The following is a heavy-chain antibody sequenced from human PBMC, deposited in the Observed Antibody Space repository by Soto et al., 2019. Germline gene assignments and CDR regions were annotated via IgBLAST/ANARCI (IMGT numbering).Heavy chain of an antibody. CDR3: ARGNYGDYSDSFDI. Sequence: QVQLVQSGAEVKKPGSSVKVSCKASGGTFISFAINWVRQAPGQGLEWMGEITPISGTTNYAQKFQGRVTMTVDESTISAFMELSSLTAEDTAVFYCARGNYGDYSDSFDIWGQGTMVTVSS. D-gene: IGHD4-17*01. CDR2: ITPISGTT. V-gene: IGHV1-69*01. J-gene: IGHJ3*02. CDR1: GGTFISFA.